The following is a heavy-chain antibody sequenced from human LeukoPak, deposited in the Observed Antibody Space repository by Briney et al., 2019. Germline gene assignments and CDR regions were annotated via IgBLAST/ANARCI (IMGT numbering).Heavy chain of an antibody. CDR2: ISGSGGST. CDR1: GFTFSNYA. V-gene: IGHV3-23*01. Sequence: GGSLRLSCAASGFTFSNYAMSWVRQAPGKGLEWVSAISGSGGSTYYADSVKGRFTISRDNSKNTLYLQVNSLRADDTAVYYCAKKVSPEGSSSWYQGSDYWGQGTLVTVSS. D-gene: IGHD6-13*01. CDR3: AKKVSPEGSSSWYQGSDY. J-gene: IGHJ4*02.